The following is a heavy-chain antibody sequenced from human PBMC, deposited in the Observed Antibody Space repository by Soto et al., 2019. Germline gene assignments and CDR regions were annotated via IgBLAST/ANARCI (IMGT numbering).Heavy chain of an antibody. CDR3: ARDLNIVLVPAALRSYYYYYGMDV. D-gene: IGHD2-2*01. J-gene: IGHJ6*02. CDR1: GFTFSSYW. Sequence: GGSLRLSCAASGFTFSSYWMSWVRQAPGKGLEWVANIKQEGSEKYYVDTVKGRFTISRDNAKNSLYLQMNSLRAEDTAVYYCARDLNIVLVPAALRSYYYYYGMDVWGQGTTVTVSS. V-gene: IGHV3-7*01. CDR2: IKQEGSEK.